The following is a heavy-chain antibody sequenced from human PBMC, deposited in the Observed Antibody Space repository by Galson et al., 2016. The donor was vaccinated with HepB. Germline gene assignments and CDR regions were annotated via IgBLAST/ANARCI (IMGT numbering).Heavy chain of an antibody. V-gene: IGHV1-18*01. Sequence: SVKVSCKASGYTFTNYGISWVRQAPGQGLEWMGWISGYSGKTTHEQKFQGRLTMTTDTSTSTAYMELRSMRSDDPAVYYCARVDIVVVPDNAYYFYGMDVWGQGTTVTVSS. J-gene: IGHJ6*02. CDR3: ARVDIVVVPDNAYYFYGMDV. D-gene: IGHD2-2*01. CDR1: GYTFTNYG. CDR2: ISGYSGKT.